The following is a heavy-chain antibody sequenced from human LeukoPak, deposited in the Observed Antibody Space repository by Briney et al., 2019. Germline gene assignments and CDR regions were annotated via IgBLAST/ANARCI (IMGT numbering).Heavy chain of an antibody. CDR1: GFTFSSYW. Sequence: GSLRLSCTASGFTFSSYWMHWVRQAPGKGLEWVAVISYDGSNKYYADSVKGRFTISRDNSKNTLYLQMNSLRAEDTAVYYCARDDYDFWSGQYYYYGMDVWGQGTTVTVSS. CDR3: ARDDYDFWSGQYYYYGMDV. V-gene: IGHV3-30-3*01. CDR2: ISYDGSNK. D-gene: IGHD3-3*01. J-gene: IGHJ6*02.